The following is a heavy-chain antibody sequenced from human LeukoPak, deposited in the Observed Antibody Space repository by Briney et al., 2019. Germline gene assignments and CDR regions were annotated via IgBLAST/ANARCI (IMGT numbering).Heavy chain of an antibody. J-gene: IGHJ4*02. CDR2: IYYSGST. D-gene: IGHD3-10*01. Sequence: SETLSLTCTVSGGSISSYYWSWVRQPPGKGLEWIGYIYYSGSTNYNPSLQSRVTISVDMSKDQFSLKLSSVTAADTAVYYCARVAYYYGTGSYYNPAHFDYWGQGTLVTVSS. CDR3: ARVAYYYGTGSYYNPAHFDY. V-gene: IGHV4-59*01. CDR1: GGSISSYY.